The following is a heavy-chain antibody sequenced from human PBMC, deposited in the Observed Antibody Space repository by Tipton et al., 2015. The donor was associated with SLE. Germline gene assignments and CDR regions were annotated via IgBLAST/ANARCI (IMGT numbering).Heavy chain of an antibody. CDR3: ARGLFGYYYYMDV. Sequence: SLRLSCAASGFSFSDYYMTWIRQAPGKGLEWISYISTTNTRYYADSVKGRLTVSRDNAKNSLYLQMNSLRAEDTAVYYCARGLFGYYYYMDVWGKGTSVIVSS. J-gene: IGHJ6*03. D-gene: IGHD3-16*01. CDR1: GFSFSDYY. V-gene: IGHV3-11*04. CDR2: ISTTNTR.